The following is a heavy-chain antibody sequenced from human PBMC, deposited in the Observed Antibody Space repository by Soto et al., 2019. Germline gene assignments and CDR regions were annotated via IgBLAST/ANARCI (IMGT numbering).Heavy chain of an antibody. CDR2: INHSGST. CDR1: GGSFSGYY. V-gene: IGHV4-34*01. D-gene: IGHD6-19*01. J-gene: IGHJ5*02. Sequence: QVQLQQWGAGLLKPSETLSLTCAVYGGSFSGYYWSWIRQPPGKGLEWIGEINHSGSTNYNPSLKSRVTISVDTSKNQFSMKLSSVTAAETAVYYCARAVAGTVYWFDPWGQGTLVTVSS. CDR3: ARAVAGTVYWFDP.